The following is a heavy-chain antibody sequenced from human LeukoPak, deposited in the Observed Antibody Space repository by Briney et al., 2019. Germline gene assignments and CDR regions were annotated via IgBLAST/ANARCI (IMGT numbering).Heavy chain of an antibody. D-gene: IGHD5/OR15-5a*01. CDR3: ARAETSTANYGMDV. CDR1: GGSISSYY. Sequence: SETLSLTCTVSGGSISSYYWSWIRQPPGRGLEWIGYIYYSGSTNHNPSLKSRVTISVDTSKNQFSLKVRSVTAADTAVYYCARAETSTANYGMDVWGQGTTVTVSS. J-gene: IGHJ6*02. CDR2: IYYSGST. V-gene: IGHV4-59*01.